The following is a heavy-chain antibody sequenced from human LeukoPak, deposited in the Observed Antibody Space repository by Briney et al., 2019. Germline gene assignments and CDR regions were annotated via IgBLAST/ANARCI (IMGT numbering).Heavy chain of an antibody. CDR1: GGPIGSSGFY. CDR2: IYYPENT. Sequence: SETLSLTCTVSGGPIGSSGFYWGWIRQPPGKGLEWIGSIYYPENTHYNPSLEDRVSISVDTSKSQVSLTLSSVTAADTAVYYCARHVSCCWDYYNRLDVWGQGTTVTGSS. J-gene: IGHJ6*02. CDR3: ARHVSCCWDYYNRLDV. D-gene: IGHD6-19*01. V-gene: IGHV4-39*01.